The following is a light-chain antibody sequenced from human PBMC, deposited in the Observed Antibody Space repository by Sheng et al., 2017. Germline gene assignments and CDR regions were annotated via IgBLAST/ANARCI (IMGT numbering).Light chain of an antibody. CDR3: QQYGSSPWT. V-gene: IGKV3-20*01. J-gene: IGKJ1*01. Sequence: EYVLTQSPRTLSLSPGERATLSCRASQSVIRYLAWYQQKPGQAPRLLIYGASSRATGIPDRFSGSGSGTDFTLTISRLEPEDFAVYYCQQYGSSPWTFGQGTKVEIK. CDR2: GAS. CDR1: QSVIRY.